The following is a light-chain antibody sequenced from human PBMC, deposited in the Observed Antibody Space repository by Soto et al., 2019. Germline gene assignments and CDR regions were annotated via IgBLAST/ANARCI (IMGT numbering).Light chain of an antibody. J-gene: IGKJ4*01. Sequence: EIVLTQSPDTLSLSPGESATLSCRASQSVSSYLAWYQQKPGQTPSLLIYDASNRAAGIPARFSGSGSGTDFTLTISSLKHEDFAVYYCQQRSNWSLTFGGGTKVEIK. CDR2: DAS. CDR1: QSVSSY. V-gene: IGKV3-11*01. CDR3: QQRSNWSLT.